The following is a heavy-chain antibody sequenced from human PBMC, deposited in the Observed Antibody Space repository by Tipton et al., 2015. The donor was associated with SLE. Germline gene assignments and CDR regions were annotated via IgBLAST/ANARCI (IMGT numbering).Heavy chain of an antibody. D-gene: IGHD3-22*01. CDR3: ARQPYYESPFDY. V-gene: IGHV4-59*08. CDR2: FYGGST. Sequence: TLSLTCTVSGASFSSYYWSWIRQPPGKGLEWIGYFYGGSTSYNPSLRGRVTIPGDTSKNQFSLTLNPVTAADTAVYFCARQPYYESPFDYWGQGTLVTVSS. J-gene: IGHJ4*02. CDR1: GASFSSYY.